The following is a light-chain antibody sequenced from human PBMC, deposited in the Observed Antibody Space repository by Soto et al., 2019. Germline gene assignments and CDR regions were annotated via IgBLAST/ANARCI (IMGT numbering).Light chain of an antibody. Sequence: DIQMTQSPSTLSASVADRLTITCRASQRISNWLAWYQQKPGKAPKLLIYKASILQSGVPPRFSGSTSGTAFTLTISSLQPDDFATYYCQQYNSYPVTFGGGTKVEIK. CDR2: KAS. CDR3: QQYNSYPVT. CDR1: QRISNW. V-gene: IGKV1-5*03. J-gene: IGKJ4*01.